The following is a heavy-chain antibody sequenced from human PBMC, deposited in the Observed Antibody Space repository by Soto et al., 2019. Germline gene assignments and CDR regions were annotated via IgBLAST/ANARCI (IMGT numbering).Heavy chain of an antibody. V-gene: IGHV3-48*03. CDR1: GFTFSNYE. J-gene: IGHJ6*02. CDR3: ARHASETYALYYFYGLDV. CDR2: ITSDGTTI. Sequence: EVRLVESGGGLVQPGGSLRLSCVGSGFTFSNYEMNWVRQAPGKGLEWLSYITSDGTTIFYADSVKGRFTISRDNAKNSLFLQLNSLTAEDTAIYYCARHASETYALYYFYGLDVWGQGTTVTVSS. D-gene: IGHD2-2*01.